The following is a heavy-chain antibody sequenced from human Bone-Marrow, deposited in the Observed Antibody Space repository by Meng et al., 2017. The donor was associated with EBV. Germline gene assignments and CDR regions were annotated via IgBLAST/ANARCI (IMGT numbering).Heavy chain of an antibody. J-gene: IGHJ4*02. CDR2: INTKTGKP. Sequence: QVQLLQSGSDLQKPGASVRLSCKASGYNFTSYAMNWVRQAPGQGLEWMGWINTKTGKPTYAPGFTGRFVFSLDTSDSTTYLQISSLKTEDSAVYYCARDGGRRLDYWGQGTLVTVSS. V-gene: IGHV7-4-1*02. CDR3: ARDGGRRLDY. CDR1: GYNFTSYA. D-gene: IGHD3-16*01.